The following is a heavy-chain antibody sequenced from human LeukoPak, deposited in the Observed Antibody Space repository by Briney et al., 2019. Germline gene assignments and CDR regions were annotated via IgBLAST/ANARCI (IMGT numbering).Heavy chain of an antibody. D-gene: IGHD1-26*01. CDR2: IYYSGST. CDR1: GGSISSYY. Sequence: SETLSLTCTVSGGSISSYYWSWIRQPPGKGLEWIGYIYYSGSTNYNPSLKSRVTISVDTSKNQFSLKLSSVTAADTAVYYCARGPTYSRGAFDIWGQGTMVTVSS. J-gene: IGHJ3*02. V-gene: IGHV4-59*12. CDR3: ARGPTYSRGAFDI.